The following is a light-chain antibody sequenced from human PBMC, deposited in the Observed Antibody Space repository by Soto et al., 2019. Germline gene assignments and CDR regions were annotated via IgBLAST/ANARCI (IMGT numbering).Light chain of an antibody. CDR1: SSNIGAGYD. Sequence: QSVLTQPPSVSGAPGQRVTISCTGSSSNIGAGYDVHWYQQLPGTAPKLLIYGNSNRPSGVPDRFSGSKSGTSASLAITGLQAEDEADYYCQSYDSSLDVAFGGGTQLTVL. CDR3: QSYDSSLDVA. CDR2: GNS. J-gene: IGLJ2*01. V-gene: IGLV1-40*01.